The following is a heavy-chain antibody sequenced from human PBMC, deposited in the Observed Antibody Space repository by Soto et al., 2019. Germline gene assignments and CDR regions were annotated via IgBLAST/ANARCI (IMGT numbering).Heavy chain of an antibody. J-gene: IGHJ4*02. Sequence: EVQLLESGGGLVQPGGSLRPSCAASGFTFSSYAMSWVRQAPGKGLEWVSAISGSGGSTYYADAVKGRFTISRDTSKNTLYLQMISLRAEDTAVYYCAKEDLERDYFDYWGQGTLVTVSS. CDR2: ISGSGGST. D-gene: IGHD1-1*01. CDR3: AKEDLERDYFDY. V-gene: IGHV3-23*01. CDR1: GFTFSSYA.